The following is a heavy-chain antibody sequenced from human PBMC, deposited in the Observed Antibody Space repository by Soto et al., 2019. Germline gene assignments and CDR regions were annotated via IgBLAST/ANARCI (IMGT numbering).Heavy chain of an antibody. CDR3: ARVYCSSTSCYGLDP. J-gene: IGHJ5*02. CDR2: IYYSGST. D-gene: IGHD2-2*01. V-gene: IGHV4-59*01. CDR1: GGSISSYY. Sequence: QVQLQESGPGLVKPSETLSLTCTVSGGSISSYYWSWIRQPPGKGLAWIGYIYYSGSTNANPTIKCSVTLTENTSKNQFSLKLSSVTAADTAVYYCARVYCSSTSCYGLDPWGQGTLDTVSS.